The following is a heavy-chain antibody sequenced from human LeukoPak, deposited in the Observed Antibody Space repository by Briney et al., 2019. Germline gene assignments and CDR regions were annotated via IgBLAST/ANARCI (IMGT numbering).Heavy chain of an antibody. V-gene: IGHV3-23*01. Sequence: PGGSLRLSCAASGITFSSDAMSWVRQAPGKGLEWVSAINGGSTHYAGSVKGRFTISRDNAKNSLYLQMNSLRAEDTAVYYCARGHYGLDCWGQGTLVIVSS. CDR1: GITFSSDA. CDR3: ARGHYGLDC. J-gene: IGHJ4*02. CDR2: INGGST. D-gene: IGHD4-17*01.